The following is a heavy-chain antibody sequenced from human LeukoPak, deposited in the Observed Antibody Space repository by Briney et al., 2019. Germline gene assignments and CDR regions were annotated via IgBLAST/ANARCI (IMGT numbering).Heavy chain of an antibody. V-gene: IGHV4-59*12. CDR1: GGSISSYY. J-gene: IGHJ4*02. D-gene: IGHD6-19*01. CDR3: ARDPELSSGWSRFDY. Sequence: SETLSLTRTVSGGSISSYYWSWIRQPPGKGLEWIGYIYYSGTTNYNPSLKSRVTISVDTSKNQFSLQLNSVTPEDTAVYYCARDPELSSGWSRFDYWGQGTLVTVSS. CDR2: IYYSGTT.